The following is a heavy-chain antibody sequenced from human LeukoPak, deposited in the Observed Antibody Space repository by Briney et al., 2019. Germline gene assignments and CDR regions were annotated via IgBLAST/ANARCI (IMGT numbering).Heavy chain of an antibody. CDR1: GYTFTGYY. D-gene: IGHD6-19*01. V-gene: IGHV1-2*02. CDR3: ARGCSSGWYVVYYYYYYMDV. J-gene: IGHJ6*03. Sequence: ASVKVSCKASGYTFTGYYMHWVRQAPGQGLEWMGWINPNSGGTNYAQKFQGRVTMTRDTSISTAYMELSSLRSEDTAVYYCARGCSSGWYVVYYYYYYMDVWGKGTTVTISS. CDR2: INPNSGGT.